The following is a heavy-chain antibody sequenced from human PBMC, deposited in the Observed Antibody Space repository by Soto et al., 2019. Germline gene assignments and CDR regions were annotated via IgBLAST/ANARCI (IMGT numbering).Heavy chain of an antibody. CDR1: GGTFSSYA. CDR3: AREGYSDTYSYYQTLDV. D-gene: IGHD4-17*01. CDR2: IIPIFGTA. V-gene: IGHV1-69*13. J-gene: IGHJ6*02. Sequence: ASVKVSCKASGGTFSSYAISWVRQAPGQGLEWMGGIIPIFGTANYAQKFQGRVTITADESTSTAYMELSSLRSEDTAVYYCAREGYSDTYSYYQTLDVWGQGTTVTVSS.